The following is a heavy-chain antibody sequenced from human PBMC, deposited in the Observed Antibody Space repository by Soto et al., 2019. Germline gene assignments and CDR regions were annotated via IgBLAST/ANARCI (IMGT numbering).Heavy chain of an antibody. J-gene: IGHJ6*02. V-gene: IGHV4-61*01. CDR2: IYSSGGT. Sequence: QVQLQESGPGLVKPSETLSLTCTVSGGSVSSDTHYWSWIRQPPGKRLEWIGFIYSSGGTNYNPSLKGRVTMSVDTSKNQFSLKLRSVIVADTAVYHCARFVRSCSGTTCYTRADVWGQGTTVTVSS. D-gene: IGHD2-2*02. CDR3: ARFVRSCSGTTCYTRADV. CDR1: GGSVSSDTHY.